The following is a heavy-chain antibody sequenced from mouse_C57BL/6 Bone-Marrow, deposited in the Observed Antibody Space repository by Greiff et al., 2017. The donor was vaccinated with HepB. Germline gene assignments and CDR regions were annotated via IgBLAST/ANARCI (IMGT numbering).Heavy chain of an antibody. V-gene: IGHV1-26*01. CDR1: GYTFTDYY. CDR2: INPNNGGT. Sequence: VQLQQSGPELVKPGASVKISCKASGYTFTDYYMNWVKQSHGQSLEWIGDINPNNGGTSYNQKFKGKATLTVDTSSSTAYMELRSLTSEDSAVYYCARGGLLFCCWGEATLVSVST. D-gene: IGHD3-1*01. CDR3: ARGGLLFCC. J-gene: IGHJ3*02.